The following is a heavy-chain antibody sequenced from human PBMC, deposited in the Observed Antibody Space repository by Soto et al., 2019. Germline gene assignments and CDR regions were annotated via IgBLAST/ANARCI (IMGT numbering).Heavy chain of an antibody. V-gene: IGHV4-4*07. D-gene: IGHD1-7*01. CDR2: IHSSGTT. CDR3: ARDRIIGTSYSDY. CDR1: SGSINSFY. J-gene: IGHJ4*02. Sequence: SETLSLTCTVSSGSINSFYWAWMRQPAGKGLEWIGRIHSSGTTNYNPSLSSRVTMSVDPSKNQFSLRLTSVTAADTAVYYCARDRIIGTSYSDYWGQRILVTVSS.